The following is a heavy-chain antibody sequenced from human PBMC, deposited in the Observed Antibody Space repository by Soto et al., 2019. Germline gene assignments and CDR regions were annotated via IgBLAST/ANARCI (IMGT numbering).Heavy chain of an antibody. CDR3: ARDKIPALFDY. CDR1: GGSFSGYY. CDR2: INHSGST. J-gene: IGHJ4*02. V-gene: IGHV4-34*01. D-gene: IGHD2-21*01. Sequence: QVQVQQWGAGLLKPSETLSLTCAVYGGSFSGYYWTWIRQPPGTGLEWIGEINHSGSTNYNPSLKSRVTISVDTSQNQFSLKLTSVTAADTAVYYCARDKIPALFDYWGQGTLVTVSS.